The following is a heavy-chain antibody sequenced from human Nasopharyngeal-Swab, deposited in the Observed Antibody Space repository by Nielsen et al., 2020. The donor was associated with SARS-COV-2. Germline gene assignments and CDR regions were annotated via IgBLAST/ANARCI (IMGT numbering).Heavy chain of an antibody. D-gene: IGHD3-22*01. J-gene: IGHJ4*02. CDR3: AKGDESSGIFDY. V-gene: IGHV3-23*01. Sequence: GESLKISCATSGFTFSGYAMSWVRQAPGKGLEWVSAISYTGGRTYYADSVKGRFTISRDNSNSTLYLQMISLRPEDTAIYYCAKGDESSGIFDYWGQGTLVTVSS. CDR1: GFTFSGYA. CDR2: ISYTGGRT.